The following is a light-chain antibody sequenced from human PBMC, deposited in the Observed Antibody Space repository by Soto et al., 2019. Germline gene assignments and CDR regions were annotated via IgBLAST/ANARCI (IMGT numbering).Light chain of an antibody. V-gene: IGKV3-15*01. CDR3: QHYKDWPPLT. Sequence: EIVMTQSPATLSVSPGERATLSCRTSQSAGSNLAWYQHKPGQGPRLLIYDASTRATGIPARFSGSESGTEFTLSISCLQSEDFAVYYWQHYKDWPPLTFGGGTKVEIK. CDR1: QSAGSN. CDR2: DAS. J-gene: IGKJ4*01.